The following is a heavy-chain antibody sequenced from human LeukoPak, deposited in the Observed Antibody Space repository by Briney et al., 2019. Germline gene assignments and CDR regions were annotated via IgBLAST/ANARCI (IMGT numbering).Heavy chain of an antibody. J-gene: IGHJ4*02. CDR3: ARMVRGWYNYFDY. V-gene: IGHV4-30-4*01. CDR2: IYYSGST. Sequence: SQTLSLTCTVSGGSISSGDYYWSWIRQPPGEGLEWIGYIYYSGSTYYNPSLKSRVTISVDTSKNQFSLKLSSVTAADTAVYYCARMVRGWYNYFDYWGQGTLVTVSS. CDR1: GGSISSGDYY. D-gene: IGHD6-19*01.